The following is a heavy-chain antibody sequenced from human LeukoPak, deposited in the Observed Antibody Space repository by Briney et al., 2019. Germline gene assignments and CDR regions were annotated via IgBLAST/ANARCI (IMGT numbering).Heavy chain of an antibody. V-gene: IGHV4-61*02. Sequence: PSETLSLTCTVSGGSISSGSYYWSWIRQRAGKGLEWFGRIYTSGSTNYNPSLKSRVTMSVDTSKNQFSLKLSSVTAADTAVYYCARVQLRYFDWWFDYWGQGTLVTVSS. CDR2: IYTSGST. CDR3: ARVQLRYFDWWFDY. CDR1: GGSISSGSYY. J-gene: IGHJ4*02. D-gene: IGHD3-9*01.